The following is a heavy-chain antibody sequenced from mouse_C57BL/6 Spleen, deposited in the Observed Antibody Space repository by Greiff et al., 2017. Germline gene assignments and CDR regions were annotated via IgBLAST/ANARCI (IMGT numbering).Heavy chain of an antibody. D-gene: IGHD1-1*01. CDR3: ARGGFTTVVGDAMDY. J-gene: IGHJ4*01. CDR1: YFAFMASA. CDR2: FTMYSDAT. Sequence: LQQSGAELVRPGSSVKLSCKDSYFAFMASAMHWVKQRPGHGLEWIGSFTMYSDATEYSENFKGKATLTANTSSSTAYMELSSLTSEDSAVYYGARGGFTTVVGDAMDYWGQGTAVTVSS. V-gene: IGHV1-49*01.